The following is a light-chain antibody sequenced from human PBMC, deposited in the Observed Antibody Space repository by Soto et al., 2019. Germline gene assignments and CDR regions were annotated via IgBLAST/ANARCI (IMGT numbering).Light chain of an antibody. CDR2: TTN. J-gene: IGLJ3*02. V-gene: IGLV7-43*01. Sequence: QAVVTQEPSLTVSPGGTVTLTCASSTGAVTSGNYPSWFQQKPGQTPRTLIYTTNSRHSWTPARFSGSLLGDKAALTLSGVLPQDEAEYYCLLYYGGAQLVFGGGTKLTVL. CDR3: LLYYGGAQLV. CDR1: TGAVTSGNY.